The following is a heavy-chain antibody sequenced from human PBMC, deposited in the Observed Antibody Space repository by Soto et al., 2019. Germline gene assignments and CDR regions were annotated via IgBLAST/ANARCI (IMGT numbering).Heavy chain of an antibody. CDR1: GFTFSSYG. CDR3: ARDGEMVRGVIIRGGMDV. Sequence: PGGSLRLSCAASGFTFSSYGMHWVRQAPGKGLEWVARISYDGSNKYYADSVKGRFTISRDNAKNTLYLQMNSLRAEDTAVYYCARDGEMVRGVIIRGGMDVWGQGTTVTVSS. D-gene: IGHD3-10*01. V-gene: IGHV3-30*03. CDR2: ISYDGSNK. J-gene: IGHJ6*02.